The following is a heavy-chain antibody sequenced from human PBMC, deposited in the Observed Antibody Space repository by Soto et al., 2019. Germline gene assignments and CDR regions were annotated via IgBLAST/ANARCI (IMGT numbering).Heavy chain of an antibody. V-gene: IGHV4-39*01. J-gene: IGHJ6*02. CDR3: ARRKPLKEVLRFLEWFDYYYYGMDV. CDR2: IYYSGST. CDR1: GGSISSSSYY. Sequence: SETLSLTCTVSGGSISSSSYYWGWIRQPPGKGLEWIGSIYYSGSTYYNPSLKSRVTISVDTSKNQFSLKLSSVTAADTAVYYCARRKPLKEVLRFLEWFDYYYYGMDVWGPGTTLTVYS. D-gene: IGHD3-3*01.